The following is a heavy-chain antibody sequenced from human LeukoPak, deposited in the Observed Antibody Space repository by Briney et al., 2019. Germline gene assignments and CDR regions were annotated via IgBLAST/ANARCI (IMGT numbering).Heavy chain of an antibody. V-gene: IGHV1-46*01. J-gene: IGHJ6*03. D-gene: IGHD3-10*01. CDR3: ARAGSDYYYMDV. CDR1: GYTFTSYY. CDR2: INPSGGST. Sequence: GGSLRLSCAASGYTFTSYYMHWVRQAPGQGLEWMGIINPSGGSTSYAQKFQGRVTMTRDTSTSTVYMELSSLRSEDTAVYYCARAGSDYYYMDVWGKGTTVTISS.